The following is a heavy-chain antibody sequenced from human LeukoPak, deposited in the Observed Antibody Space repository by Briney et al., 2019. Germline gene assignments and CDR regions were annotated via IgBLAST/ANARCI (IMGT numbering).Heavy chain of an antibody. Sequence: GASVKVSCKASGYTFTSYGISWVRQAPGQGLEWMGWISAYNGNTNYAQKLQGRVTMTTDTSTSTVYMELSSLRSEDTAVYYCARLRDSSGYLLDYWGQGTLVTVSS. V-gene: IGHV1-18*01. CDR1: GYTFTSYG. CDR2: ISAYNGNT. D-gene: IGHD3-22*01. CDR3: ARLRDSSGYLLDY. J-gene: IGHJ4*02.